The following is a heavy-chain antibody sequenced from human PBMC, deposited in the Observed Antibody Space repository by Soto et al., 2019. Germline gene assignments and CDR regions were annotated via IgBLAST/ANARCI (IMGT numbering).Heavy chain of an antibody. V-gene: IGHV4-61*01. CDR2: IYYRGST. CDR3: ARISGYSYGLPPYFDY. CDR1: GGSVSSGSYY. D-gene: IGHD5-18*01. J-gene: IGHJ4*02. Sequence: QVQLQESGPGLVKPSETLSLTCTVSGGSVSSGSYYWSWIRQPPGKGLEWIGYIYYRGSTNYNTSLKSRVTLSVDTTKHQFSLKLSSVTAAEKAVYYCARISGYSYGLPPYFDYWGQGTLVTVSS.